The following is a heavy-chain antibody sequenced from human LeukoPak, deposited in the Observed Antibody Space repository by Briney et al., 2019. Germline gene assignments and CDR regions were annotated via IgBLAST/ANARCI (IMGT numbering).Heavy chain of an antibody. CDR3: ARADCTVASCYAWRDAFHI. J-gene: IGHJ3*02. CDR1: GGSISSYY. Sequence: SETLSLTCTVSGGSISSYYWSWIRQPPGKGLEWIGYVYYTGSTNYNPSLQSRVSISVDTSKNLFSLRLSPVTAADTAVYYCARADCTVASCYAWRDAFHIWGQGTMVTVSS. V-gene: IGHV4-59*01. D-gene: IGHD2-2*01. CDR2: VYYTGST.